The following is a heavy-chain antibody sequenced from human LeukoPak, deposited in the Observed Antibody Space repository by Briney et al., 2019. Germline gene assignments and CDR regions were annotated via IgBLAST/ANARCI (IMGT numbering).Heavy chain of an antibody. CDR3: AKGGISSAAGLGY. CDR1: GFTFSSYG. D-gene: IGHD6-13*01. CDR2: ISGSGNT. J-gene: IGHJ4*02. V-gene: IGHV3-23*01. Sequence: GGSLRLSCAASGFTFSSYGMSWVRQAPGKGLEWVSSISGSGNTYYADSVKGRFTVSRDNSKNTLYLQVNSLRAEDTAVFYCAKGGISSAAGLGYWGQGTLVTVSS.